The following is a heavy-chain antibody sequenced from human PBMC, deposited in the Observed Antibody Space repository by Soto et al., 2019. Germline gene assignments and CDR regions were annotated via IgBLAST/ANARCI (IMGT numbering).Heavy chain of an antibody. CDR2: MYSSENT. Sequence: SETLSLTCSVSGGFVSSSSYSWGWIRPSPGKGLEWIGTMYSSENTYYNPSLLSRVTISVDTSKNEFSLRLSSVTAADTAVYYCARLNGYCISTNCHGYYGMDVWGQGTTVTSP. V-gene: IGHV4-39*01. D-gene: IGHD2-2*03. CDR1: GGFVSSSSYS. CDR3: ARLNGYCISTNCHGYYGMDV. J-gene: IGHJ6*02.